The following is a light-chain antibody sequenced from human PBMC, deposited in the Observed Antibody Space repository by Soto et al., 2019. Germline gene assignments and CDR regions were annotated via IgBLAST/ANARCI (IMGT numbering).Light chain of an antibody. CDR2: AAS. V-gene: IGKV1-5*01. Sequence: DIQMTQSPSTLSGSVGDRVTIPCRASQTISSWLAWYQQKPGKAPKLLIYAASTLQTGVPSRFRGGGSGTDFTLTLSSLMPEDFATYYCQQVNRFPSTFGQGTRLEI. CDR3: QQVNRFPST. J-gene: IGKJ5*01. CDR1: QTISSW.